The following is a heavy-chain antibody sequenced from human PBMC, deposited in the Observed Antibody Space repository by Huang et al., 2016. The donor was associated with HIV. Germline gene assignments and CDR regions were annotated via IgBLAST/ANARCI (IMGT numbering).Heavy chain of an antibody. J-gene: IGHJ4*02. D-gene: IGHD1-26*01. CDR1: GFTVSSKY. CDR3: AAQWELRGGVDF. Sequence: EVQLVESGGGLIKPGGSLRLSCAASGFTVSSKYMSWLRQATGKGLEWVSVIYSDDSTSFADSVKGRFTISRDNSKNTLYLQMNSLRAEDTAVYYCAAQWELRGGVDFWGQGTLVTVSS. CDR2: IYSDDST. V-gene: IGHV3-53*01.